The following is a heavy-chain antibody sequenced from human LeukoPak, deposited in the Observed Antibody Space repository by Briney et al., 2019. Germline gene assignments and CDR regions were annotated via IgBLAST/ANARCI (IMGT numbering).Heavy chain of an antibody. Sequence: PGGSLRLSCAASRFTFSSYAMHWVRQAPGKGLEWVAVISYDGSNKYYADSVKGRFTISRDNSKNTLYLQMNSLRAEDTAVYYCAREDCSGGSCYVYYYYYGMDVWGRGTTVTVSS. J-gene: IGHJ6*02. CDR1: RFTFSSYA. CDR2: ISYDGSNK. D-gene: IGHD2-15*01. V-gene: IGHV3-30-3*01. CDR3: AREDCSGGSCYVYYYYYGMDV.